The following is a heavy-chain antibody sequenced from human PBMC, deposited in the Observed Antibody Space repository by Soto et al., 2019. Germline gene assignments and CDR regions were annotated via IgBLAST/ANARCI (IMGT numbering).Heavy chain of an antibody. D-gene: IGHD3-10*01. CDR3: ARVGSTVLLWFGESTDAFDI. CDR2: ISYDGSNK. Sequence: QVQLVESGGGVVQPGRSLRLSCAASGFTFSSYAMHWVRQAPGKGLEWVAVISYDGSNKYYADSVKGRFTISRDNSKNTLYLQMNSLRAEDTAVYYCARVGSTVLLWFGESTDAFDIWGQGTMVTVSS. CDR1: GFTFSSYA. V-gene: IGHV3-30-3*01. J-gene: IGHJ3*02.